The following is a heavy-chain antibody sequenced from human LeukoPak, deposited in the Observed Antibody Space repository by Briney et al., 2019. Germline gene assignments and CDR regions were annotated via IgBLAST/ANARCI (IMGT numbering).Heavy chain of an antibody. CDR1: GGSISDYY. D-gene: IGHD3-16*01. CDR2: MDYSGST. V-gene: IGHV4-59*01. CDR3: TRGAGWLIDY. Sequence: PSETLSLTCTVSGGSISDYYWTWIRQSPGTGLEWIGYMDYSGSTAYNPSLKSRVTISIDTSKKQFSLKLNSLTTADTAVYYCTRGAGWLIDYWGQGILVTVSS. J-gene: IGHJ4*02.